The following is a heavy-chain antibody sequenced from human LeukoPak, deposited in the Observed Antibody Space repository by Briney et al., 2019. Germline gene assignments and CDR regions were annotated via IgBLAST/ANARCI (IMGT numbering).Heavy chain of an antibody. CDR1: GYIFSTYW. J-gene: IGHJ6*02. V-gene: IGHV3-7*01. CDR3: AREGSPRYCSSTSCYGRGTYGDYVRARYYYYGMDV. CDR2: IKQDGSEK. D-gene: IGHD2-2*01. Sequence: AGSLRLSCVGSGYIFSTYWMNWVRQAPGEGLEWVANIKQDGSEKYHVDSVKGRFTISRDKGKNSMYLQMNSLRAEDTAVYYCAREGSPRYCSSTSCYGRGTYGDYVRARYYYYGMDVWGQGTTVTVSS.